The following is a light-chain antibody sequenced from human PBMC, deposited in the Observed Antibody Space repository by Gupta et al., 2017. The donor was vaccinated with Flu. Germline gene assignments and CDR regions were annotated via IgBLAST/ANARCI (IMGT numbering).Light chain of an antibody. CDR1: ALPNQY. Sequence: SYELTQPPSVSVSPGQTARITCPGDALPNQYVYWFQQKTGQAPALLIYKDTERPSGIPERFSASGSGTTVTLTISGVQAEDEADYYCQSADSTSTYYVFGAGTKVIVL. CDR2: KDT. J-gene: IGLJ1*01. CDR3: QSADSTSTYYV. V-gene: IGLV3-25*03.